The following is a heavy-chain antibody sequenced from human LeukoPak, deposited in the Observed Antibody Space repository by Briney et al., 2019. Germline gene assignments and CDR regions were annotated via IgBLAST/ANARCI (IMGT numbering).Heavy chain of an antibody. J-gene: IGHJ3*02. D-gene: IGHD4-23*01. CDR2: IKQDGSEK. Sequence: PGGSLRLSCAASGFTFSTYWMSLVRQAPGKELEWVANIKQDGSEKYYVDSVKGRFTISRDNAKNSLYLQMNSLRAEDTAVYYCARDVPAYGGNPDAFDIWGQGTMVTVSS. CDR1: GFTFSTYW. V-gene: IGHV3-7*01. CDR3: ARDVPAYGGNPDAFDI.